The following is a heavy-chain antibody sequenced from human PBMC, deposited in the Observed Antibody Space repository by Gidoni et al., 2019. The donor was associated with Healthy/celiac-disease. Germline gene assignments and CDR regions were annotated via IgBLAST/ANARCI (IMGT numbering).Heavy chain of an antibody. Sequence: QVQLQESGPGLVTPSETLSLTFAVSGYSISSGYYWGWLRQPPGKGLEWIGSIYHSGSTYYNPSLKSRVTISVDTSKNQFSLKLSSVTAADTAVYYCARRGFGDFDYWGQGTLVTVSS. J-gene: IGHJ4*02. CDR3: ARRGFGDFDY. D-gene: IGHD3-3*01. V-gene: IGHV4-38-2*01. CDR2: IYHSGST. CDR1: GYSISSGYY.